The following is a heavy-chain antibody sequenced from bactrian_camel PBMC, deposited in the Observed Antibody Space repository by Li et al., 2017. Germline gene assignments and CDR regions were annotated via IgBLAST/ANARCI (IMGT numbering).Heavy chain of an antibody. CDR1: EYTYGTYC. Sequence: QLVESGGGSVQAGGSLKLSCAVDISSEYTYGTYCMGWFRQAPGKERLGVATIGSDGITAYVDSVKGRLTISKDNSNNTLYLQMNSLKPEDTAMYYCAADCRGGSWPLGPYNYWGQGTQVTVS. D-gene: IGHD2*01. CDR2: IGSDGIT. V-gene: IGHV3S55*01. CDR3: AADCRGGSWPLGPYNY. J-gene: IGHJ4*01.